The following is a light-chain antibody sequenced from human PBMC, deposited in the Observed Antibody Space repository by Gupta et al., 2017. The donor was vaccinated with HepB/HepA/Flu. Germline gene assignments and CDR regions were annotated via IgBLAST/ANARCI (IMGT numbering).Light chain of an antibody. CDR2: DVS. J-gene: IGLJ2*01. CDR1: SSDVGGYNY. CDR3: SSNTGSNTWI. V-gene: IGLV2-14*01. Sequence: QSALTQPASVSGSPGQSITISCTGTSSDVGGYNYVSWYQQHPGKAPKLMIYDVSNRPSGVSNRFSGSKSGNTASLTISGLQAEDEADYYCSSNTGSNTWIFGGGTEVTV.